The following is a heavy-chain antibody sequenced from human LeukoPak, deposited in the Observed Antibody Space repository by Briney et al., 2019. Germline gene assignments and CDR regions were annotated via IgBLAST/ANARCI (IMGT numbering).Heavy chain of an antibody. CDR3: ARSSKQQLVLR. J-gene: IGHJ4*02. CDR2: ISPSGGST. CDR1: GYTFTSYY. Sequence: ASVKVSCKASGYTFTSYYMHWVRQAPGQGLEWMGIISPSGGSTSYAQKFQGRVTMTRDMSTSTVYMELSSLRSEDTAVYYCARSSKQQLVLRWGQGTLVTVSS. V-gene: IGHV1-46*01. D-gene: IGHD6-13*01.